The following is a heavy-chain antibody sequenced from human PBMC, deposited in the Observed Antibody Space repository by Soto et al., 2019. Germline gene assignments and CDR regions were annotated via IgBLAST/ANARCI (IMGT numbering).Heavy chain of an antibody. CDR3: ARRVTIFEGMDV. CDR1: GCSFTSYG. J-gene: IGHJ6*02. V-gene: IGHV5-10-1*01. Sequence: GGSLKISGNGSGCSFTSYGSSWVRQMPGKGLEWMGRIDPSDSYTNYSPSFQGHVTISADKSISTAYLQWSSLKASDTAMYYCARRVTIFEGMDVWGQGTTVTVSS. D-gene: IGHD3-3*01. CDR2: IDPSDSYT.